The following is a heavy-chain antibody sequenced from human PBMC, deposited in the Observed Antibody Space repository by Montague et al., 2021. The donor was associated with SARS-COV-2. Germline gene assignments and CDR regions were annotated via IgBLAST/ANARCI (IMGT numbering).Heavy chain of an antibody. D-gene: IGHD3-10*01. J-gene: IGHJ3*02. Sequence: SLRLSCAASGFTFGDYAMHWVRQTPGKGLEWVSGISWNSGIRGYXDSVKGRFTIYRDNAKNSLYLQMNSVRTEDTAIYYCAKDCYFGAFDIWGQGTMVTVSS. CDR3: AKDCYFGAFDI. CDR1: GFTFGDYA. V-gene: IGHV3-9*01. CDR2: ISWNSGIR.